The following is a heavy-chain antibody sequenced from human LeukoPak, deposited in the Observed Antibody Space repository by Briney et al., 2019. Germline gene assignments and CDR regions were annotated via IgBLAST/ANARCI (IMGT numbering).Heavy chain of an antibody. CDR3: ARVSFGPASEWFDP. D-gene: IGHD3/OR15-3a*01. CDR2: FYSGGTT. CDR1: GFNVRSKY. J-gene: IGHJ5*02. Sequence: GGSLRLSCAASGFNVRSKYMSWVRQAPGKGLECVSVFYSGGTTAYTDSVKGRFTVSIDNSNNTLYLQMNSLRAEDTAVYYCARVSFGPASEWFDPWGQGTLVTVSS. V-gene: IGHV3-53*01.